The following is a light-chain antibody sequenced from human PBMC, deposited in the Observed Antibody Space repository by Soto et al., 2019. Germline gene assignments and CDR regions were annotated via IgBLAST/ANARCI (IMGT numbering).Light chain of an antibody. CDR2: RNN. J-gene: IGLJ1*01. Sequence: QSALTHPPSASGTTGQIVTISCSGSSSNIGSNYVYWYQQLPGTAPKLLIYRNNQRPSGVPDRFSGSKSGTSASLAISGLRSEDEADYYCAAWDDSLSGSYVFGTGTKVTVL. V-gene: IGLV1-47*01. CDR1: SSNIGSNY. CDR3: AAWDDSLSGSYV.